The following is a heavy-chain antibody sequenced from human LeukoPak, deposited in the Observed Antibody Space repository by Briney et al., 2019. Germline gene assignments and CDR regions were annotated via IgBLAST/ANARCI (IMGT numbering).Heavy chain of an antibody. CDR2: IKQDGSEK. Sequence: PGGSLRLSCAASGFTFSSYWMSWVRQAPGKGLEWVANIKQDGSEKYYVDSVRGRFTISRDNAKNSLYLQMNSLRAEDTAVYYCARVRYSGYDSPDYWGQGTLVTVSS. CDR1: GFTFSSYW. CDR3: ARVRYSGYDSPDY. J-gene: IGHJ4*02. V-gene: IGHV3-7*05. D-gene: IGHD5-12*01.